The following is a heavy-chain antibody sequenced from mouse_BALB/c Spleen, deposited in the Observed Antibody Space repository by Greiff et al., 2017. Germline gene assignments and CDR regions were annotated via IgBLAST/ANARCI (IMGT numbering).Heavy chain of an antibody. J-gene: IGHJ1*01. Sequence: VKLVESGPGLVAPSQSLSITCTVSGFSLTSYGVHWVRQPPGKGLEWLGVIWAGGSTNYNSALMSRLSISKDNSKSQVFLKMNSLQTDDTAMYYCARDPTVVATRGYFDVWGAGTTVTVSS. V-gene: IGHV2-9*02. CDR1: GFSLTSYG. D-gene: IGHD1-1*01. CDR3: ARDPTVVATRGYFDV. CDR2: IWAGGST.